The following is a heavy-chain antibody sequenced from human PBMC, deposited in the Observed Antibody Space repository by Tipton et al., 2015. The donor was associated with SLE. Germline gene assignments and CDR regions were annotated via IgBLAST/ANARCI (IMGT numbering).Heavy chain of an antibody. CDR1: GFTFSSYA. D-gene: IGHD3-9*01. V-gene: IGHV3-23*01. CDR3: AKDLSFDILTGYYGGIDY. Sequence: SLRLSCAASGFTFSSYAMNWVRQAPGKGLERVSLISGNGRGTYYADSVKGRFSISRDNFENTLYLQMNSLRAEDTGVYICAKDLSFDILTGYYGGIDYWGQGTLVTVSS. CDR2: ISGNGRGT. J-gene: IGHJ4*02.